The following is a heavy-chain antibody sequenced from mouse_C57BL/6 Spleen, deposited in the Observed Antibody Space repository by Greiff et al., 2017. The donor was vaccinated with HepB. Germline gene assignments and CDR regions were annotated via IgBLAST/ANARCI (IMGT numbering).Heavy chain of an antibody. CDR1: GYSFTSYY. D-gene: IGHD2-4*01. Sequence: QVQLQQSGPELVKPGASVKISCKASGYSFTSYYIHWVKQRPGQGLEWIGWIYPGSGNTKYNEKFKGKATLTADTSSSTAYMQLSSLTSEDSAVYYCASWGYYDYDWFAYWGQGTLVTVSA. CDR2: IYPGSGNT. V-gene: IGHV1-66*01. CDR3: ASWGYYDYDWFAY. J-gene: IGHJ3*01.